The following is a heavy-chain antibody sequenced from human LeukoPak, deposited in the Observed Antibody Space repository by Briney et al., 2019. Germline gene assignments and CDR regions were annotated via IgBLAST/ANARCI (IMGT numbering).Heavy chain of an antibody. J-gene: IGHJ4*02. Sequence: GGSLRLSCEVSGFTFSSYGMHWVRQAPGKGPEWVAFIRYDGSSKFYADSVKARFTISRDNSENTVYLQMDSLRLEDTALYYCSRDLGPDYDILTVRGQGTLVTVSS. D-gene: IGHD3-9*01. CDR2: IRYDGSSK. V-gene: IGHV3-30*02. CDR3: SRDLGPDYDILTV. CDR1: GFTFSSYG.